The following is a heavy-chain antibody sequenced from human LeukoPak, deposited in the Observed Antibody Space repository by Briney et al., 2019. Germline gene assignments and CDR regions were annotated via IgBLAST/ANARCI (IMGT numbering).Heavy chain of an antibody. CDR3: AKDRRAGSYDY. J-gene: IGHJ4*02. CDR1: GFTFSSYE. Sequence: GGSLRLSCAASGFTFSSYEMSWVRQAPGKGLEWVSAISGSGGSTYYADSVKGRFTISRDNSKDTLYLQMNSLRAEDTAVYYCAKDRRAGSYDYWGQGTLVTVSS. D-gene: IGHD3-10*01. V-gene: IGHV3-23*01. CDR2: ISGSGGST.